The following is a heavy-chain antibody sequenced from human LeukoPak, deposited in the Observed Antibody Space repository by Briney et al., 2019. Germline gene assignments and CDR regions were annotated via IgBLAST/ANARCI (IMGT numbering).Heavy chain of an antibody. J-gene: IGHJ6*02. CDR1: GYTFTSYG. Sequence: ASVKVSCKASGYTFTSYGISWVRQAPGQGLEWMGWISAYNGNTNYAQKLQGRVTMTTDTSTSTAYMELRSLRSDDTAVYYCARDRCGGDCYSAHQPLVDGMDVWGQGTTVTVSS. D-gene: IGHD2-21*02. CDR3: ARDRCGGDCYSAHQPLVDGMDV. V-gene: IGHV1-18*01. CDR2: ISAYNGNT.